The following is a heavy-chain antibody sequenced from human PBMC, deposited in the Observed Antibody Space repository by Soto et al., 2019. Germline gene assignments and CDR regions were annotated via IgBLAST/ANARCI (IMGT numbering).Heavy chain of an antibody. V-gene: IGHV1-18*01. D-gene: IGHD6-19*01. Sequence: ASVKVSCKASGYTFTSYGISWVRQAPGQGLEWMGWISAYNGNTNYAQKLQGRVTMTTDTSTSTAYMELNRLKSDDTAVFFCARGVSGWSPFDFWGQGTLVTVSS. CDR1: GYTFTSYG. J-gene: IGHJ4*02. CDR2: ISAYNGNT. CDR3: ARGVSGWSPFDF.